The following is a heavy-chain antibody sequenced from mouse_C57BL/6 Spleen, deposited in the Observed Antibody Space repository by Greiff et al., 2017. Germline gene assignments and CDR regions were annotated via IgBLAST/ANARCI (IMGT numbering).Heavy chain of an antibody. CDR3: ARDPYGSSYDFDY. Sequence: QVQLQQSGAELAKPGASVKLSCKASGYTFTSYWLHWVKQRPGQGLEWIGYINPSSGYTKYNQKFKDKATLTADKSSSTAYMQLSSLNYEDSAVYYCARDPYGSSYDFDYWGQGTTLTVSS. D-gene: IGHD1-1*01. V-gene: IGHV1-7*01. CDR1: GYTFTSYW. CDR2: INPSSGYT. J-gene: IGHJ2*01.